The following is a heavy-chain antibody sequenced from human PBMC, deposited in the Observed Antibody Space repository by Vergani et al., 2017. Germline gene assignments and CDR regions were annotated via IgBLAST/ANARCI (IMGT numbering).Heavy chain of an antibody. Sequence: QVQLVQSGAEVKKPGSSVKVSCKASGGTFSSYAISWVRQAPGQGLEWMGGIIPIFGTANYAQKFRGRVTITADESTSTAYMELSSLRSEDTAVYYCARGRLRFLEWFLPHFDYWGQGTLVTVSS. J-gene: IGHJ4*02. V-gene: IGHV1-69*01. CDR2: IIPIFGTA. D-gene: IGHD3-3*01. CDR1: GGTFSSYA. CDR3: ARGRLRFLEWFLPHFDY.